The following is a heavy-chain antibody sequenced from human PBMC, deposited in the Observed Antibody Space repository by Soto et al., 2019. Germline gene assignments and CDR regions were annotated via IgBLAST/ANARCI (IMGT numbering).Heavy chain of an antibody. D-gene: IGHD2-2*01. CDR2: INHSGST. CDR3: SRHPGYCTGTTCYGYSTRAV. CDR1: GGSFSGYY. Sequence: PSETLSLTCAVYGGSFSGYYWSWIRQPPGKGLEWIGEINHSGSTNYNPSLKSRVTISVDTSKNQFSLKLSSVTAAYTAVYYVSRHPGYCTGTTCYGYSTRAVWAQGTTVTVSS. V-gene: IGHV4-34*01. J-gene: IGHJ6*02.